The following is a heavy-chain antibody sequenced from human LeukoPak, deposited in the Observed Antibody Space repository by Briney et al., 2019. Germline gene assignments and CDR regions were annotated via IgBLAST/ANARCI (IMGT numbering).Heavy chain of an antibody. CDR2: IKHDGSEK. D-gene: IGHD3-16*01. CDR1: GFIFTNYF. Sequence: GGSLRLSCAASGFIFTNYFMSWVRQAPGKGLEWVASIKHDGSEKYYVDSVRGRFTISRDNAKNSLYLQMSNLRAEDTAVYFCARGGGLDVWGQGATVTVSS. CDR3: ARGGGLDV. J-gene: IGHJ6*02. V-gene: IGHV3-7*03.